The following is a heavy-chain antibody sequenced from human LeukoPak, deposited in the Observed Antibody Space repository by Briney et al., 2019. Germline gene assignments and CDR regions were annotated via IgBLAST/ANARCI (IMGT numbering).Heavy chain of an antibody. CDR1: GGSISSGSYY. D-gene: IGHD6-19*01. V-gene: IGHV4-30-2*01. CDR3: ARDAGSGWYDFDY. Sequence: SQTLSLTCTVSGGSISSGSYYWSWIRQPAGKGLEWIGSIYHSGSTYYNPSLKSRVTISVDRSKNQFSLKLSSVTAADTAVYYCARDAGSGWYDFDYWGQGTLVTVSS. CDR2: IYHSGST. J-gene: IGHJ4*02.